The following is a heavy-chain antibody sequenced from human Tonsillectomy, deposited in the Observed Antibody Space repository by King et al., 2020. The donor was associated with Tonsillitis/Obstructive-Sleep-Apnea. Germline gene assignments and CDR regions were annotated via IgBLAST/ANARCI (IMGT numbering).Heavy chain of an antibody. CDR1: GFTFSSYS. Sequence: VQLVESGGGLVKPGGSLRLSCAASGFTFSSYSMNWVRQAPGKGLEWVSSISSSSSYIYYADSVKGRFTISRDNAKNSLYLQMNSLRAEDTAVYYCAMISNWGSGYFDYWGQGTLVTVSS. CDR3: AMISNWGSGYFDY. D-gene: IGHD7-27*01. J-gene: IGHJ4*02. V-gene: IGHV3-21*01. CDR2: ISSSSSYI.